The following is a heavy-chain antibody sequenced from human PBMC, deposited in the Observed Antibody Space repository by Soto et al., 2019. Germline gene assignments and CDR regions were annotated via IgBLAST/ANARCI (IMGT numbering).Heavy chain of an antibody. CDR2: ISWNSGNL. CDR3: AKGASTTVFAFNDY. Sequence: ESGGGLVQPGRSLRLSCAASGFTFDDYAMHWVRQPPGKGLEWVSSISWNSGNLGYADAVKGRFTISRDNAKNSLYLQMNSLRGEDTALYYWAKGASTTVFAFNDYWGQGTLVTVSS. V-gene: IGHV3-9*01. J-gene: IGHJ4*02. D-gene: IGHD4-17*01. CDR1: GFTFDDYA.